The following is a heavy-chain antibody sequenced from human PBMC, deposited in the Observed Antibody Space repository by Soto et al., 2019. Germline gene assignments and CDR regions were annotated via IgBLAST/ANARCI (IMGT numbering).Heavy chain of an antibody. CDR2: IYYSGST. V-gene: IGHV4-39*01. Sequence: QLQLQESGPGLVKPSETLSLTCTVSGGSISSSSYYWGWIRQPPGKGLEWIGSIYYSGSTYYNPSLKSRVTISVDTSKNQFSLKLSSVTAADTAVYYCARHHGYASFDYWGQGTLVTVSS. CDR3: ARHHGYASFDY. D-gene: IGHD1-1*01. CDR1: GGSISSSSYY. J-gene: IGHJ4*02.